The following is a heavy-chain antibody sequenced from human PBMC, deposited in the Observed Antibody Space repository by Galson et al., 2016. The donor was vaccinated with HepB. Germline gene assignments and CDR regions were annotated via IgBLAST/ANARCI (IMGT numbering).Heavy chain of an antibody. D-gene: IGHD3-10*01. CDR3: ARSLIMVGGLIRTAPQAPFGY. J-gene: IGHJ4*02. CDR2: INAANGNT. Sequence: SVKVSCKASGYTFTKFAIHWVRQAPGQGLEWMACINAANGNTKYSQKLQGSVTITRDTSASTAYTELSSLRSEDTAVYYCARSLIMVGGLIRTAPQAPFGYWGQGTLVTVSS. V-gene: IGHV1-3*01. CDR1: GYTFTKFA.